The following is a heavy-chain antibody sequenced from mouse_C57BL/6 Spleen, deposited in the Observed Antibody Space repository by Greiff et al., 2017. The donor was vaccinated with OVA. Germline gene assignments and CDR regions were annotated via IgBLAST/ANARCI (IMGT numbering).Heavy chain of an antibody. J-gene: IGHJ4*01. Sequence: QVQLKQSGAELVMPGASVKLSCKASGYTFTSYWMHWVKQRPGQGLEWIGEIDPSDSYTNYNQKFKGKSTLTVDQSSSTAYMQLSSLTSEDSAVDYCARRRGDYAMDYWGQGTSVTVSS. CDR2: IDPSDSYT. CDR3: ARRRGDYAMDY. CDR1: GYTFTSYW. V-gene: IGHV1-69*01.